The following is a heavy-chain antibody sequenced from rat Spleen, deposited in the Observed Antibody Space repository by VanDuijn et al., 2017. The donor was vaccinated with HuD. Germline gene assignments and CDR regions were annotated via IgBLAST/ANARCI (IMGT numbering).Heavy chain of an antibody. CDR2: ISTGGGNT. Sequence: EVQMVESGGGLVQPGKSLKLTCATSGFTFSSAWMHWVRQSPTKGLEWVASISTGGGNTYYRDSVKGRFTISRDNAKSFLQMDSLRSEDTATYYCARENYYSGDYWGQGVMVTVSS. V-gene: IGHV5-25*01. CDR1: GFTFSSAW. J-gene: IGHJ2*01. D-gene: IGHD1-1*01. CDR3: ARENYYSGDY.